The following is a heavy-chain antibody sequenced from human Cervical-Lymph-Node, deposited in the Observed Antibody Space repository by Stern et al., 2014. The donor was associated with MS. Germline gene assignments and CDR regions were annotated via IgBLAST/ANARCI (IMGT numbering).Heavy chain of an antibody. J-gene: IGHJ4*02. D-gene: IGHD1-14*01. Sequence: EVQLVESGGELIRPGGSLKISCKGSGYKFSIYWIAWVRQMPGKGLEWMEVICPGDAETRYGPSFQGQVTMSADKSTSTAYLQWSSLNASDTAMYFCARQTTAWASDVWGQGTLVTVSS. CDR3: ARQTTAWASDV. CDR1: GYKFSIYW. V-gene: IGHV5-51*01. CDR2: ICPGDAET.